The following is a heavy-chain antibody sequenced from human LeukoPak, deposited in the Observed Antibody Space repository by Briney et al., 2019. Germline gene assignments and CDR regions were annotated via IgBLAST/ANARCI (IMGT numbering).Heavy chain of an antibody. CDR1: GFTFSSYE. Sequence: GGSLRLSCAASGFTFSSYEMNWVRQAPGKGLEWVSYFSSSGSTIYYADSVKGRFTISRDNAKNSLYLQMNNLRAEDTAVYYCARDRGRSSGPEDAFDIWGQGTMVTVSS. D-gene: IGHD6-19*01. V-gene: IGHV3-48*03. J-gene: IGHJ3*02. CDR2: FSSSGSTI. CDR3: ARDRGRSSGPEDAFDI.